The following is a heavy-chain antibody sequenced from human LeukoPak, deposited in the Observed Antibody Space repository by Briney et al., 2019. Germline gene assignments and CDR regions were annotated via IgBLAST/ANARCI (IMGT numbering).Heavy chain of an antibody. D-gene: IGHD6-13*01. Sequence: GGSLRLSCAASGFTFSSYGMHWVRRAPGKGLEWVAVIWYGGSNKYYADSVKGRFTISRDNSKNTLYLQMNSLRAEDTAVYYCAKDFGGQLVSYYSDYWGQGTLVTVSS. V-gene: IGHV3-30*02. CDR1: GFTFSSYG. J-gene: IGHJ4*02. CDR2: IWYGGSNK. CDR3: AKDFGGQLVSYYSDY.